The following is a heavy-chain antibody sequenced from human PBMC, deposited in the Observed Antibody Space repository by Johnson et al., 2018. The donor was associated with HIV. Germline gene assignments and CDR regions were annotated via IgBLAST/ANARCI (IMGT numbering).Heavy chain of an antibody. J-gene: IGHJ3*02. D-gene: IGHD6-13*01. CDR2: ISGRGGST. V-gene: IGHV3-23*04. CDR3: ASSRRGQQRVPLAFDI. Sequence: MQLVESGGSLLQPGGSLRLSCAASGFTFSTNAMSWVRQAPGKGLEWVSGISGRGGSTYYADSVKGRFTISRDNSKNTLYLQMNSLRAEDTALYYCASSRRGQQRVPLAFDIWGQGTMVTVSS. CDR1: GFTFSTNA.